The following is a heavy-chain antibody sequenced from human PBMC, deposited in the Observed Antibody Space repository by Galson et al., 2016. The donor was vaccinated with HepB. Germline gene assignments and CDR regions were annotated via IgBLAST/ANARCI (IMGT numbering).Heavy chain of an antibody. Sequence: LRLSCAASGFTFSSYSMNWVRQAPGKGLEWIGSIHYTGSTYYNPSLKSRVTISVATSKNQFSLKLSSVTAADMAVYYCARGGVSYSDYWGQGTLVTVSS. CDR3: ARGGVSYSDY. CDR1: GFTFSSYSMN. J-gene: IGHJ4*02. CDR2: IHYTGST. D-gene: IGHD2-8*01. V-gene: IGHV4-59*05.